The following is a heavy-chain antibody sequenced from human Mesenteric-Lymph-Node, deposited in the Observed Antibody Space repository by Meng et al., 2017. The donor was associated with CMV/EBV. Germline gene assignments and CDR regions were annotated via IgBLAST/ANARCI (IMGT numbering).Heavy chain of an antibody. CDR2: MNPNSGNT. CDR3: ARDNSDSDTSWWFDP. D-gene: IGHD2/OR15-2a*01. CDR1: GYTFTSFH. V-gene: IGHV1-8*01. Sequence: ASVKVSCKASGYTFTSFHINWVRQATGQGLEWMGWMNPNSGNTGYAQKFQGRITVTRDTSTSTVYMELGSLTSEDTAMYYCARDNSDSDTSWWFDPWGQGTLVTVSS. J-gene: IGHJ5*02.